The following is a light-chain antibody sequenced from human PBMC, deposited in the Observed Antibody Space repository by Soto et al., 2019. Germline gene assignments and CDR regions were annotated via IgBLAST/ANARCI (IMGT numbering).Light chain of an antibody. Sequence: ETMMTQSPDTLSVSLGERATLSCRASQSLRSSLAWYQQKPGQAPRLLIYDASNRATGIPDRFSGSGSGTDFTLTISRLEPEDFAVYYCQQYGSSPRKFGQGTKVDIK. J-gene: IGKJ1*01. V-gene: IGKV3-20*01. CDR3: QQYGSSPRK. CDR1: QSLRSS. CDR2: DAS.